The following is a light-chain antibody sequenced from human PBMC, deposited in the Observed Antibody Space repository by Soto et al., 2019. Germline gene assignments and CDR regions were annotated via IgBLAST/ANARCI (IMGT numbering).Light chain of an antibody. CDR2: TVS. J-gene: IGKJ5*01. CDR3: QQYYTYPIT. V-gene: IGKV1D-16*01. CDR1: QDIGTW. Sequence: IQMAQSPSSLCASGGDGGTIXQRASQDIGTWLAWYQQKPEKAPKSLIYTVSTLQSGVPSRFSGSGSGTEFSLTISSLQPEDFATYYCQQYYTYPITFGQGTRLEIK.